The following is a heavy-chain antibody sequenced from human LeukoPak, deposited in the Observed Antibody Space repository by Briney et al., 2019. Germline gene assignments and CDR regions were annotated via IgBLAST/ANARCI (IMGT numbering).Heavy chain of an antibody. Sequence: KSSETLSLTCTVSGGSISSYYWSWIRQPPGKGLEWIGYIYYSGSTNYNPSLKSRVTISVDTSKNQFSLKLSSVTAADTAVYYCAGDTANFDYWGQGTLVTVSS. D-gene: IGHD5-18*01. J-gene: IGHJ4*02. CDR3: AGDTANFDY. V-gene: IGHV4-59*01. CDR1: GGSISSYY. CDR2: IYYSGST.